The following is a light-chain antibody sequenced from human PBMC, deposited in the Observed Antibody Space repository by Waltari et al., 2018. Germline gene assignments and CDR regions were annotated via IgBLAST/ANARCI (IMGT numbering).Light chain of an antibody. J-gene: IGLJ2*01. CDR1: ASDIGIYNY. Sequence: QSALTQPASVAGSPGQSITIPCTGSASDIGIYNYVSWYHPHPGGAPKLILYSVTNRPSGISSRFSGSRSGDTASLTISGLQAEDEALYFCSSFSKTATPVLFGGGTKVTVL. CDR3: SSFSKTATPVL. V-gene: IGLV2-14*03. CDR2: SVT.